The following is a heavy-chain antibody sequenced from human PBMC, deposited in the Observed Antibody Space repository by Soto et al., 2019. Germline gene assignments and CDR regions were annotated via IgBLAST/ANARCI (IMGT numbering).Heavy chain of an antibody. CDR1: GGSISSGDYY. Sequence: SETLSLTCTVSGGSISSGDYYWSWIRQPPGKGLEWVGYIYYSGNTYYNPSLKSRITISVDTSTNHFFLKVNSVTAADTAVYYCARLLPSGGAFDIWGQGTMVT. J-gene: IGHJ3*02. CDR2: IYYSGNT. D-gene: IGHD3-16*01. CDR3: ARLLPSGGAFDI. V-gene: IGHV4-30-4*01.